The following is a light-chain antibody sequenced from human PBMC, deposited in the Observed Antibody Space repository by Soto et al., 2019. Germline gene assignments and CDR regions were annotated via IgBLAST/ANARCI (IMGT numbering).Light chain of an antibody. CDR1: QSITNW. J-gene: IGKJ1*01. CDR3: QQYNSHPWT. CDR2: KAS. Sequence: DIQMTQSPSTLSASVGDRVTITCRASQSITNWLAWYQQKPGKAPKVLIYKASSLESGVPSRFSGSGSGTEFTLTISSLQPDDFATYYCQQYNSHPWTFGQGTKVEIK. V-gene: IGKV1-5*03.